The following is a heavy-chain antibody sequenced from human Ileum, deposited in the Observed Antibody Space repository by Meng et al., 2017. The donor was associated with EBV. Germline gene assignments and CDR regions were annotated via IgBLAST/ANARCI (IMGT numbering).Heavy chain of an antibody. CDR2: VYHRGDT. J-gene: IGHJ4*02. CDR3: GRDQGRELINH. V-gene: IGHV4-4*02. Sequence: GPALENPSGPLPLPCCFFGDAISSDIWWSWVRQPTGKGLEWIGEVYHRGDTNYNPSLKCRVDISVDKSKHQFYLSLFSVTAADTAVYYCGRDQGRELINHWGQGTLVTVSS. D-gene: IGHD1-7*01. CDR1: GDAISSDIW.